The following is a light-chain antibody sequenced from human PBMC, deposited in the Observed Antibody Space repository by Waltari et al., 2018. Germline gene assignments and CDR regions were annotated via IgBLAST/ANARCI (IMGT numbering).Light chain of an antibody. V-gene: IGLV2-23*01. CDR2: EGS. CDR3: CSYAGSSTYV. J-gene: IGLJ1*01. Sequence: QSALTQPASVPGSPGQSTTISSTGTSSDVGRINLVSWYQQHPGKAPKLMIYEGSKRPSGVSNRFSGSKSGNTASLTISGLQAEDEADYYCCSYAGSSTYVFGTGTKVTVL. CDR1: SSDVGRINL.